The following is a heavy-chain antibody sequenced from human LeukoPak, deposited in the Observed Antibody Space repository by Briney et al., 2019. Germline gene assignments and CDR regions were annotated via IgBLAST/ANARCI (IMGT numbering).Heavy chain of an antibody. D-gene: IGHD2-2*01. CDR3: ARVGWVVVPAAMLFPPSWFDP. V-gene: IGHV4-30-4*01. J-gene: IGHJ5*02. CDR2: IYYSGST. CDR1: GGSISSGDYY. Sequence: PSQTLSLTCTVSGGSISSGDYYWSWIRQPPGKGLEWIGYIYYSGSTYYNPSLKSRVTISVDTSKNQFSLKLSSVTAADTVVYYCARVGWVVVPAAMLFPPSWFDPWGQGTLVTVSS.